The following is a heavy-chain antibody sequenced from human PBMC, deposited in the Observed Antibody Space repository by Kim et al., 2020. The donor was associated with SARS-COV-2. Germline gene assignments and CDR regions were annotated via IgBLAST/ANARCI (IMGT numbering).Heavy chain of an antibody. Sequence: ASVKVSCKASGYTFTSYDINWVRQATGQGLEWMGWMNPNSGNTGYAQKFQGRVTMTRNTSISTAYMELSSLRSEDTAVYYCARRVSRPYYDFWSGYYFPFDYWGQGTLVTVSS. D-gene: IGHD3-3*01. CDR3: ARRVSRPYYDFWSGYYFPFDY. CDR1: GYTFTSYD. CDR2: MNPNSGNT. V-gene: IGHV1-8*01. J-gene: IGHJ4*02.